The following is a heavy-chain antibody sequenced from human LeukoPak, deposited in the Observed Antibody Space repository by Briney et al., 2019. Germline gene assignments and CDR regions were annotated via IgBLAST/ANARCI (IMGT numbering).Heavy chain of an antibody. D-gene: IGHD3-22*01. CDR3: ARVRSSGFDY. CDR2: IYYSGST. V-gene: IGHV4-31*03. Sequence: SETLSLTCTVSGGSISSGGYYWSWIRQHPGKGLEWIGYIYYSGSTYYNPSLKSRVTISVDTSKNQFSLKLSSVTAADTAVYYCARVRSSGFDYWGLGTLVTVSS. CDR1: GGSISSGGYY. J-gene: IGHJ4*02.